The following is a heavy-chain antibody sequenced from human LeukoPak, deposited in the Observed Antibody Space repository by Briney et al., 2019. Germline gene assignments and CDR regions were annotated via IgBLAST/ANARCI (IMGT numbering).Heavy chain of an antibody. Sequence: GGSLRLSCAASGFTFSDYYMNWIRQAPGKGLEWVSYISSSGSTIYYADSVKGRFTISRDNAKNSLYLQMTSLRAEDTAVYYCARRGYYYDSSGYYLGGFDYWGQGTLVTVSS. V-gene: IGHV3-11*04. CDR1: GFTFSDYY. CDR2: ISSSGSTI. J-gene: IGHJ4*02. CDR3: ARRGYYYDSSGYYLGGFDY. D-gene: IGHD3-22*01.